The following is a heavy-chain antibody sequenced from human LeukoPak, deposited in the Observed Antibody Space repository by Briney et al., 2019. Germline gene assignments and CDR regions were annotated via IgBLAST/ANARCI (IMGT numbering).Heavy chain of an antibody. CDR3: ARVVYYDSSGYYPEHDYFDY. CDR2: INPNSGGT. Sequence: ASVKVSCKASGYTFTSYGISWMRQAPGQGLEWMGWINPNSGGTNYAQKFQGRVTMTRDTSISTAYMELSRLRSDDTAVYYCARVVYYDSSGYYPEHDYFDYWGQGTLVTVSS. V-gene: IGHV1-2*02. D-gene: IGHD3-22*01. J-gene: IGHJ4*02. CDR1: GYTFTSYG.